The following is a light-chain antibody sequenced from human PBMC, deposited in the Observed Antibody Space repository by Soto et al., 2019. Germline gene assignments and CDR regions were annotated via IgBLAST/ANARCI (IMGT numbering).Light chain of an antibody. Sequence: ERVMTQSPATLSVSPGERVTLSCRASRSVSTNLAWYQQRPGQPPSLLIYAASSRATGVPARFSVSGSGTDFNLTISSVQSEDLGVYYCQQDHNWPWTFGQGTQV. CDR2: AAS. V-gene: IGKV3-15*01. J-gene: IGKJ1*01. CDR1: RSVSTN. CDR3: QQDHNWPWT.